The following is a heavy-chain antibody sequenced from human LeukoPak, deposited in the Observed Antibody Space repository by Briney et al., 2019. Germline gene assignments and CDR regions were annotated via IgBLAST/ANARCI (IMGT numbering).Heavy chain of an antibody. Sequence: PSETLSLTCTVSGGSISDYYWSWIRQPPGKGLEWIGYIYYSGSTKYNPYLKSRVTISIDTSKNQFSLKLSSVTAADTAVYYCARLDPLGLQIWAGGLDYWGQGTLVTVSS. CDR3: ARLDPLGLQIWAGGLDY. CDR2: IYYSGST. D-gene: IGHD5-18*01. V-gene: IGHV4-59*01. J-gene: IGHJ4*02. CDR1: GGSISDYY.